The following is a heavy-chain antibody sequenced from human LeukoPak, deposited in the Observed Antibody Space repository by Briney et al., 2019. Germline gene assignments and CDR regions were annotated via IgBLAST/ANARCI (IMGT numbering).Heavy chain of an antibody. J-gene: IGHJ5*02. Sequence: PSETLSLTCAVHGGSFSGYYWSWIRQPPGKGLEWVGEINHSGRTNYNTSLKSRVTISVDKSKNQFSLKCSSVTAADTAVYYCAKHELSSGWYNWFDPWGQGTLVTVSS. CDR3: AKHELSSGWYNWFDP. CDR2: INHSGRT. CDR1: GGSFSGYY. D-gene: IGHD6-19*01. V-gene: IGHV4-34*01.